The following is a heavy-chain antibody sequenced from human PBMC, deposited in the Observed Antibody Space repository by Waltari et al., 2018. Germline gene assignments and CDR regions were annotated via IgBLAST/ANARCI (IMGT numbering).Heavy chain of an antibody. CDR1: GYTFTGHF. CDR3: ARGGAPMAE. V-gene: IGHV1-2*02. D-gene: IGHD3-10*01. CDR2: INPEGDYT. J-gene: IGHJ4*02. Sequence: QVQMVQSGAEVQMPGASVPVSCKASGYTFTGHFVHWVRQAPGQGLEWLGCINPEGDYTIYADNFEDRVTMTTDTSISTAYLEVRRLTSDDTALYYCARGGAPMAEWGQGTLVTVSS.